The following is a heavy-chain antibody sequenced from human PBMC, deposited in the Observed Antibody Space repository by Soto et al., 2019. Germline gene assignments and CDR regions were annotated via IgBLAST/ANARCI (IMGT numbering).Heavy chain of an antibody. CDR3: ARRTGADGLRYFDRLPNPFDY. V-gene: IGHV4-34*01. D-gene: IGHD3-9*01. CDR2: INHSGST. Sequence: SETLSLTCAVYGGSFSGYYWSWIRQPPGKGLEWIGEINHSGSTNYNPSLKSRVTISVDTSKNQFSLKLSSVTAADTAVYYCARRTGADGLRYFDRLPNPFDYWGQGTLVTVSS. J-gene: IGHJ4*02. CDR1: GGSFSGYY.